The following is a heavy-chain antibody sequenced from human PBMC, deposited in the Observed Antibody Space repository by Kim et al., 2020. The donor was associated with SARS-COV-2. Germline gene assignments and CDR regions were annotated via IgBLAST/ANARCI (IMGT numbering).Heavy chain of an antibody. Sequence: SETLSLTCTVSGYSISSGYYWGWIRQPPGKGLDWIGSIYHSGSTYYNPSLKSRVTISVDTSNNQFSLKLSSVTATDTAVYYCARDPLNGYGDSVGGEAHYYGIDAWGQGTTVTVSS. V-gene: IGHV4-38-2*02. J-gene: IGHJ6*02. CDR2: IYHSGST. D-gene: IGHD4-17*01. CDR3: ARDPLNGYGDSVGGEAHYYGIDA. CDR1: GYSISSGYY.